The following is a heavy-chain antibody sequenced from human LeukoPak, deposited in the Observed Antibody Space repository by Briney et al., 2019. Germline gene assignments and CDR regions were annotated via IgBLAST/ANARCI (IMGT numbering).Heavy chain of an antibody. J-gene: IGHJ4*02. CDR1: GFTFISYA. V-gene: IGHV3-23*01. CDR3: AKNNDLDY. D-gene: IGHD3-3*01. Sequence: QPGGPLRLSCPAPGFTFISYARSGFRRAPGKGLGWVSAFSGSGLPYYADSVKGRFTISRDNSKNTLYLQMNSVRAEDPAVYYCAKNNDLDYWGQRTLVTVSS. CDR2: FSGSGLP.